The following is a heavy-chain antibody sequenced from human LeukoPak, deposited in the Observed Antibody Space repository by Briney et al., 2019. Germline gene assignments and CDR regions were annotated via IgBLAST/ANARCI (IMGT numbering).Heavy chain of an antibody. Sequence: SETLSLTCTVSGDSISSHYWSWIRQPPGKGLEWIGYLYYSGSTKYNPSLKSRVTISVDTSKNQFSLKLSSVTAADTAVYYCARDTRMSYFYMDDWGKGTTVTVSS. V-gene: IGHV4-59*11. CDR3: ARDTRMSYFYMDD. CDR1: GDSISSHY. D-gene: IGHD1-14*01. CDR2: LYYSGST. J-gene: IGHJ6*03.